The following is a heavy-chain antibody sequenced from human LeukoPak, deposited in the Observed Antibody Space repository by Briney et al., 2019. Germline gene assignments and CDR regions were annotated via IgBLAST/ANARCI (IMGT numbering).Heavy chain of an antibody. CDR2: IKRDGSEK. CDR3: ARETPYSNSWTAFDY. CDR1: GFTFSSYW. V-gene: IGHV3-7*01. Sequence: PGGSLRLSCAVSGFTFSSYWMSWVRQAPGKGLEWVANIKRDGSEKYYVDSVKGRFTISRDNAKNSLYLQMNSLSAEDTAVYYCARETPYSNSWTAFDYWGQGTLVTVSS. D-gene: IGHD6-13*01. J-gene: IGHJ4*02.